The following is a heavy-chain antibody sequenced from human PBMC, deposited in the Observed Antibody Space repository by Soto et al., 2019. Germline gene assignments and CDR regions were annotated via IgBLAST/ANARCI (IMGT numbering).Heavy chain of an antibody. CDR1: GFTFSSYS. Sequence: GGSLRLSCAASGFTFSSYSMNWVRQAPGKGLEWVSSISSSSSYIYYADSVKGQFTISRDNAKNSLYLQMNSLRAEDTAVYYCATPRGCSSTSCDNWFDPWGQGTLVTVSS. CDR3: ATPRGCSSTSCDNWFDP. J-gene: IGHJ5*02. D-gene: IGHD2-2*01. V-gene: IGHV3-21*01. CDR2: ISSSSSYI.